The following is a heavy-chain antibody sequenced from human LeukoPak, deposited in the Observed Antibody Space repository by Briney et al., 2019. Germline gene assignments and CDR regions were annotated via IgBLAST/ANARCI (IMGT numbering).Heavy chain of an antibody. V-gene: IGHV5-51*01. J-gene: IGHJ3*02. CDR3: ARQAPYYLHIPGNDAFDI. Sequence: GESLTISCEGSGYTFTTYWIAWVRQVSGKGLEWMGIIYPDDSGTKYSPSFQGQVTLSVDKSINTAYLQWSSLKASDTAMYYCARQAPYYLHIPGNDAFDIWGQGTMVTVSS. CDR1: GYTFTTYW. CDR2: IYPDDSGT. D-gene: IGHD3-10*01.